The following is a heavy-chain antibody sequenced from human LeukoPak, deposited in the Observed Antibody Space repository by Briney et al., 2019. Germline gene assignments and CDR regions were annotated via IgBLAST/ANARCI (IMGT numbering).Heavy chain of an antibody. Sequence: GGSLRLSCAASGFTFSTYSMNWVRQPPGKGLEWVSSISSSSTYIHYADSAKGRFTISRDNAKNSLYLQMNSLRAEDTAVYYCLGAFDFWGRGTLVTVPS. V-gene: IGHV3-21*01. J-gene: IGHJ3*01. CDR3: LGAFDF. CDR2: ISSSSTYI. CDR1: GFTFSTYS.